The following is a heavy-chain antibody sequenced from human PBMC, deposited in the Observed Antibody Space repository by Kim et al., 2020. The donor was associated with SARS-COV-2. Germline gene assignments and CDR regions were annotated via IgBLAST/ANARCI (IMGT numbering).Heavy chain of an antibody. Sequence: VKGRFTISRDNSKNTLYLQMNSLRAEDTAVYYCAVTGGVGATKPVIFDYWGQGTLVTVSS. CDR3: AVTGGVGATKPVIFDY. D-gene: IGHD1-26*01. V-gene: IGHV3-23*01. J-gene: IGHJ4*02.